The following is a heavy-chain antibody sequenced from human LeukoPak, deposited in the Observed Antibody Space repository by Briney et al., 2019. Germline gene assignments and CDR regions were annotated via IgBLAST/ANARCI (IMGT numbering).Heavy chain of an antibody. D-gene: IGHD4/OR15-4a*01. CDR1: GFTFSGSG. V-gene: IGHV3-73*01. J-gene: IGHJ4*02. CDR3: SRQLPDYGGSDH. CDR2: IRSKANNYGT. Sequence: GGSLRLSCAASGFTFSGSGMHWVRQASGKGLEWVGRIRSKANNYGTAYAAPVIGRFTISRDDSKNTAYLQMNSLKTEDTAVYYCSRQLPDYGGSDHWGQGTLVTVSS.